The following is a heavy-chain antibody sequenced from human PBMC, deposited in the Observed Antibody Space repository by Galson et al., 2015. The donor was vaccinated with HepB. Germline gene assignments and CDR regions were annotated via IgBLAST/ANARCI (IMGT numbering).Heavy chain of an antibody. V-gene: IGHV1-58*01. Sequence: SVKVSCKASGFTFTSSAVQWVRQARGQRLEWIGWIIVGSGNTNYAQKFQERFTITRDMSTSTAYMELSSLRSEDTAVYYCAASCTGGVCYHEAGRLRGQYYFDYWGQGTLVTVSS. D-gene: IGHD2-8*02. CDR2: IIVGSGNT. CDR3: AASCTGGVCYHEAGRLRGQYYFDY. CDR1: GFTFTSSA. J-gene: IGHJ4*02.